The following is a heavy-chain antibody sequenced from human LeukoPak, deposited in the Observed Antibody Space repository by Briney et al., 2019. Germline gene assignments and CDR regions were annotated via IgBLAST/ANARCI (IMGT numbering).Heavy chain of an antibody. D-gene: IGHD4-11*01. CDR2: INTDGSST. CDR1: GFTFNSYW. CDR3: ARSNYIDAFDI. V-gene: IGHV3-74*01. Sequence: GGSLRLSCAASGFTFNSYWMHWVRQAPGKGLLWVSRINTDGSSTHYADSVKGRLTISRDNAKNMLYLQMNGLRAEDTAVYYCARSNYIDAFDIWGQGTMVTVSS. J-gene: IGHJ3*02.